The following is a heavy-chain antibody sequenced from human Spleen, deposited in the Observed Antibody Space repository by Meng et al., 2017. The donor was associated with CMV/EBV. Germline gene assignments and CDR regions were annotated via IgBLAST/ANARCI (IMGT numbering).Heavy chain of an antibody. V-gene: IGHV1-18*01. D-gene: IGHD3-3*01. J-gene: IGHJ4*02. Sequence: SGYTFTSYGSSWVRQAPGQGLEWMGWISAYNGNTNYAQKLQGRVTMTTDTSTSTAYMELRSLRSDDTAVYYCARGTDDFWSGYIDYWGQGTLVTVSS. CDR1: GYTFTSYG. CDR2: ISAYNGNT. CDR3: ARGTDDFWSGYIDY.